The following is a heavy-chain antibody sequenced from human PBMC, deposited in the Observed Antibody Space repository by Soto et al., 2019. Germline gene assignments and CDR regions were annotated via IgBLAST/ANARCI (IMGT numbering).Heavy chain of an antibody. D-gene: IGHD6-19*01. CDR3: AGVGGWYFDS. CDR1: GGTFSSYA. J-gene: IGHJ4*02. Sequence: SVKVSCKASGGTFSSYAISWVRRAPGQGLEWMGGIIPIFGTANYAQKFQGRVTITADESKNQFSLQLNSVTPEDTAVYYCAGVGGWYFDSWGQGTLVTVSS. V-gene: IGHV1-69*13. CDR2: IIPIFGTA.